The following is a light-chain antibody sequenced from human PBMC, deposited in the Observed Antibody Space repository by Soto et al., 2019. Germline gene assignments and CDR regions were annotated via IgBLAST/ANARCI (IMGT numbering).Light chain of an antibody. CDR3: QQYNNWPPWA. CDR2: GAS. V-gene: IGKV3-15*01. Sequence: IVFTQSPPTLSVSPGERATLSCRASQSVSINLAWYQQKPGQAPRLLIYGASTRATGIPARFSGSGSGTEFTLTISSRQSEDFAVYYCQQYNNWPPWAFGQGTKVDIK. CDR1: QSVSIN. J-gene: IGKJ1*01.